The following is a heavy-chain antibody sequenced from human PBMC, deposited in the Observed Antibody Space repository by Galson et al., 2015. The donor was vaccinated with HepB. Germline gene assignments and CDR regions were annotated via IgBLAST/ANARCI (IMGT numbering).Heavy chain of an antibody. CDR3: ARTAATGRGLDH. J-gene: IGHJ4*02. Sequence: SLRLSCAASGFTLRSHWVSWVRQAPGKGLECVAHINPDGSEKRYVDAVKGRFGVSKDNAMNSVHLQMSSLRVEDTAVYFCARTAATGRGLDHWAQGSLVIVSS. D-gene: IGHD6-25*01. CDR2: INPDGSEK. V-gene: IGHV3-7*03. CDR1: GFTLRSHW.